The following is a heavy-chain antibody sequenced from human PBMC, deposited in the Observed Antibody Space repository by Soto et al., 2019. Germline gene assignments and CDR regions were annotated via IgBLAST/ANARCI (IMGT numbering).Heavy chain of an antibody. J-gene: IGHJ6*02. CDR3: AKGMWGSYSDYGMDV. CDR1: GFTFDDYA. Sequence: PVGSLRLSCAASGFTFDDYAMHWVRQAPGKGLEWVSGISWNSGSIGYADSVKGRFTISRDNAKNSLYLQMNSLRAEDTALYYCAKGMWGSYSDYGMDVWGQGTTVTVSS. V-gene: IGHV3-9*01. D-gene: IGHD1-26*01. CDR2: ISWNSGSI.